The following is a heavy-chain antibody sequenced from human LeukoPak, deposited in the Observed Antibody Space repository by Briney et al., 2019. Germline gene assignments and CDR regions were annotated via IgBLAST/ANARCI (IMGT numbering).Heavy chain of an antibody. Sequence: ASVKVSCKASGYTFTSYGISWVRQAPGQGLEWMGWISAYNGNTNYAQKLQGRVTMTTDTSTSTAYMELRSLRSDDTAVYYCARVQLLQLLPHYYYYMDVWGKGTTVTVSS. CDR2: ISAYNGNT. V-gene: IGHV1-18*01. D-gene: IGHD2-2*01. CDR1: GYTFTSYG. CDR3: ARVQLLQLLPHYYYYMDV. J-gene: IGHJ6*03.